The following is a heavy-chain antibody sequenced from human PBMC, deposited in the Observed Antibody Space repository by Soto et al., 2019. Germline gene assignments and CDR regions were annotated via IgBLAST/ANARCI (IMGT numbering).Heavy chain of an antibody. CDR1: GFTFSNAW. J-gene: IGHJ4*02. CDR2: FKSKTDGGTT. Sequence: GSLRLSCVASGFTFSNAWMNWVRQAPGKGLEWVGRFKSKTDGGTTDYAAPVKGRFTISRDDSKNTLYLQMNSLKTEDTAVYYCTTGGMVGATQVQWVYFAYWGQGT. D-gene: IGHD1-26*01. V-gene: IGHV3-15*07. CDR3: TTGGMVGATQVQWVYFAY.